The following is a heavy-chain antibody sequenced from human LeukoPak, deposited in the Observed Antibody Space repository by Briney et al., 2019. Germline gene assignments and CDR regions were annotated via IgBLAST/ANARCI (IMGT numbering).Heavy chain of an antibody. CDR3: AKAYSSGYFFDF. D-gene: IGHD3-22*01. CDR1: GFTFSSYG. J-gene: IGHJ4*02. V-gene: IGHV3-23*01. Sequence: GGSLRLSCAASGFTFSSYGMSWVRQAPGKGLECVSAITTSGGITYYADSVKGRFTISRDNSKNTLYLQIYSLRAEDTAVYYCAKAYSSGYFFDFWGQGTLVTVSS. CDR2: ITTSGGIT.